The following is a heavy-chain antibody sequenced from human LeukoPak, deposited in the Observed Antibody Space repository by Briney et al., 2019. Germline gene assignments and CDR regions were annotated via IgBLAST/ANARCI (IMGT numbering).Heavy chain of an antibody. D-gene: IGHD6-13*01. CDR2: IYYSGST. CDR3: AGYSSSWTGNAFDI. J-gene: IGHJ3*02. Sequence: SETLSLTCTVSGGSISSYYWSWLRQPPGKGLEWIGYIYYSGSTNYNPSLKSRVTISVDTSKNQFSLKLSSVTAADTAVYYCAGYSSSWTGNAFDIWGQGTMVTVSS. CDR1: GGSISSYY. V-gene: IGHV4-59*01.